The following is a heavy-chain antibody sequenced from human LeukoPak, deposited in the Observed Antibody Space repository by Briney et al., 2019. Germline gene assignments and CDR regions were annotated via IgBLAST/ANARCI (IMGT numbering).Heavy chain of an antibody. CDR2: ISSSGSTI. CDR3: ARDEAPARSRVRGPFDY. J-gene: IGHJ4*02. V-gene: IGHV3-11*04. CDR1: GFTFSNAW. D-gene: IGHD6-6*01. Sequence: PGGSLRLSCAASGFTFSNAWMSWVRQAPGKGLEWVSYISSSGSTIYYADSVKGRFTISRDNAKNSLYLQMNSLRAEDTAVYYCARDEAPARSRVRGPFDYWGQGTLVTVSS.